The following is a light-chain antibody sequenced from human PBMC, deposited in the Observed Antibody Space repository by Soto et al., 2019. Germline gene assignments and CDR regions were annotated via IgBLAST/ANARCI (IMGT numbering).Light chain of an antibody. Sequence: DIVMTQSPLSLPVTPGEPASISCRSSQSLLYGAGYMYVDWYLQKPGQPPHLLIFLGSNRASGVPDRFSGSVSGTDFTLKISRVETEDVGIYYCMQTLQTPYTFGQGTKLEIK. CDR2: LGS. J-gene: IGKJ2*01. CDR1: QSLLYGAGYMY. CDR3: MQTLQTPYT. V-gene: IGKV2-28*01.